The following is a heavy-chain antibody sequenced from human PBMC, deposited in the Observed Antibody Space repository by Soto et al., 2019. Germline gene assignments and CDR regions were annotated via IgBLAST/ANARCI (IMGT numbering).Heavy chain of an antibody. V-gene: IGHV3-30*18. Sequence: GSLRLSCAASGFTFSSYGMHWVRQAPGKGLEWVAVISYDGSNKYYADSVKGRFTISRDNSKNTLYLQMNSLRAEDTAVYYCAKDGGPPYYGEDYYGMDVWGQGT. CDR3: AKDGGPPYYGEDYYGMDV. CDR1: GFTFSSYG. D-gene: IGHD4-17*01. J-gene: IGHJ6*02. CDR2: ISYDGSNK.